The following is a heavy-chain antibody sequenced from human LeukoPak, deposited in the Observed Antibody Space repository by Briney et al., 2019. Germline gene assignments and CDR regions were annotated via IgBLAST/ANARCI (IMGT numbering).Heavy chain of an antibody. Sequence: SETLSLTCAVYGGSFSGYYWSWIRQPPGKGLEWIGEMNHSGSTNYNPSLKSRVTISVATSKNQFPLKLSSVTAADTAVYYCARGGPRNLGYCSSTSCPDRVYYYYYMDVWGKGTTVTVSS. J-gene: IGHJ6*03. V-gene: IGHV4-34*01. CDR3: ARGGPRNLGYCSSTSCPDRVYYYYYMDV. CDR1: GGSFSGYY. D-gene: IGHD2-2*01. CDR2: MNHSGST.